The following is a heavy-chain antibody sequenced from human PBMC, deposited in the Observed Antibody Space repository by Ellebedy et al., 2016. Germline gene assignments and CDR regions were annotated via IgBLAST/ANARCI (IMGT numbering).Heavy chain of an antibody. V-gene: IGHV3-23*01. CDR2: ISGSGGST. Sequence: GESLKISXAASGFTFSSYAMSWVRQDPGKGLEWVSAISGSGGSTYYADSVKGRFTISRDNSKNTLYLQMNSLRAEDTAVYYCAKIPGYCSSTSCRGWFDPWGQGTLVTVSS. J-gene: IGHJ5*02. CDR1: GFTFSSYA. CDR3: AKIPGYCSSTSCRGWFDP. D-gene: IGHD2-2*01.